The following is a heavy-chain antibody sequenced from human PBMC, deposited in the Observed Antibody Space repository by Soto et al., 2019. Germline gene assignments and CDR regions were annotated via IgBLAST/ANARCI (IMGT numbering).Heavy chain of an antibody. J-gene: IGHJ5*02. Sequence: QVQLQESGPGLVKASQTLSLTCTVSGASVGSGGYYWSWIRQVPGKGLEWIGYIKYSGTTHYSPSLKSRVNISFDKSKNQVFLNLIFVTGADTAVYFRARDVRDTGYSYWFDPWGQGILVTVST. V-gene: IGHV4-31*03. D-gene: IGHD3-9*01. CDR1: GASVGSGGYY. CDR3: ARDVRDTGYSYWFDP. CDR2: IKYSGTT.